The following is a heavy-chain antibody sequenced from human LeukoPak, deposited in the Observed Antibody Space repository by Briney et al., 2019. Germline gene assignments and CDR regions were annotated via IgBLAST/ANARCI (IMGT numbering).Heavy chain of an antibody. V-gene: IGHV3-30*18. Sequence: GRSLRLSCAASGFTFSSYGMHWVRQAPGKGLEWVAVISYDGSNKYYADSVKGRFTISRDNSKNTLYLQINSLRAEDTAVYYCAKDYDGVGDYWGQGTLVTVSS. J-gene: IGHJ4*02. CDR1: GFTFSSYG. CDR3: AKDYDGVGDY. CDR2: ISYDGSNK. D-gene: IGHD3-16*01.